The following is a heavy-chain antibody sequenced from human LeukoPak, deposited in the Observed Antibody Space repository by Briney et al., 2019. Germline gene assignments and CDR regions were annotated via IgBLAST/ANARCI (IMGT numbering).Heavy chain of an antibody. Sequence: GRSLTLSCAASGFTFSSFGMHWVRQAPGKGLEWVAVIWYDASNKYYADSVKGRFTISRDNSKNTLYLQMNSLRDDDTAVYYCVRGVGVSRFNYLDPWGQGTQVIVSS. V-gene: IGHV3-33*01. CDR3: VRGVGVSRFNYLDP. D-gene: IGHD1-7*01. CDR1: GFTFSSFG. J-gene: IGHJ5*02. CDR2: IWYDASNK.